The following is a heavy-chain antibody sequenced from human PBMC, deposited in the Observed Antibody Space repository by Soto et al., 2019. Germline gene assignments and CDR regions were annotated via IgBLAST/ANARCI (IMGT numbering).Heavy chain of an antibody. CDR1: GFTVSSHY. V-gene: IGHV3-53*01. CDR3: ARDLRGYSNSWYYFDY. J-gene: IGHJ4*02. D-gene: IGHD6-13*01. Sequence: EVQLVESGGGLIQPGGSLRLSCAASGFTVSSHYMNWVRQAPGKGLEWVSVIYSGGTTYYADSVKGRFTISRDNSKNTQHLQMNSLRSEDTAVYYCARDLRGYSNSWYYFDYWGQGTLVTVSS. CDR2: IYSGGTT.